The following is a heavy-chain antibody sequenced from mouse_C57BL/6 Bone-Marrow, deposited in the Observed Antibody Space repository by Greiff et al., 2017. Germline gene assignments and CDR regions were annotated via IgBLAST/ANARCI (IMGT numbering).Heavy chain of an antibody. V-gene: IGHV1-50*01. CDR3: ARYYFDY. J-gene: IGHJ2*01. CDR1: GYTFTSYW. Sequence: QVQLQQPGAELVKPGASVKLSCKASGYTFTSYWMQWVKQRPGQGLEWIGEIDPSDSYTNYNQKFKGKATLTVDTSSSTAYMQLRSLTSEDSAVYYCARYYFDYWGQGTTLTVSS. CDR2: IDPSDSYT.